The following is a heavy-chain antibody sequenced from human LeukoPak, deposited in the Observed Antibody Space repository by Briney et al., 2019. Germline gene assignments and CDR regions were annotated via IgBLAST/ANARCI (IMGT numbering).Heavy chain of an antibody. CDR3: GRDPNGDYIGAFDM. CDR2: IRGSGGST. V-gene: IGHV3-23*01. J-gene: IGHJ3*02. D-gene: IGHD4-17*01. CDR1: GFTFSSYA. Sequence: RGSLRLSGAASGFTFSSYAMIWVRQAPGKGLEWVSAIRGSGGSTYYADSVKDRFTISRDNSKNTLYLQMNSLRAEDTAVYYCGRDPNGDYIGAFDMWGQGTVVTVSS.